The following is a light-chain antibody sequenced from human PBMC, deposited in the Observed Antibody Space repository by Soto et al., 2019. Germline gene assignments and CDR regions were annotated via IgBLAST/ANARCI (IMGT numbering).Light chain of an antibody. Sequence: AIRMTQSPSSLSASTGDRVTITCRASQGISSYLAWYQQKPGKAPKLLIYAASTLQSGVPSRFSGSGSGTDFTLTISCLQSEEFATYYGQQYYSYPLTFGGGTKVDIK. CDR3: QQYYSYPLT. J-gene: IGKJ4*01. CDR1: QGISSY. V-gene: IGKV1-8*01. CDR2: AAS.